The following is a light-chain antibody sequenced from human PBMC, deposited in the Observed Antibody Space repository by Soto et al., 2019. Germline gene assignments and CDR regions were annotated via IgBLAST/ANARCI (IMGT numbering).Light chain of an antibody. CDR1: HTIITY. CDR3: QQSDSSPQT. J-gene: IGKJ1*01. Sequence: DIQLTQSPASLSLSIGAKVTLTCRASHTIITYLNWYQLKPGKPPRLLIYAASSLQSGIPARFSGSGSGTDFTLTINSLQPEDFATYSCQQSDSSPQTFGQGTKVDIK. CDR2: AAS. V-gene: IGKV1-39*01.